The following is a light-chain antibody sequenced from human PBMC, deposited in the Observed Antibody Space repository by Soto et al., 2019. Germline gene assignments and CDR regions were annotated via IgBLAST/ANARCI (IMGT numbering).Light chain of an antibody. CDR1: SSNIGRAT. CDR2: STN. J-gene: IGLJ3*02. Sequence: QSVLTQPPSASGTPGQRVTISCSGGSSNIGRATVDWYQQVPGTAPKLLIYSTNRRPSGVPDRFSGSKSGTSASLAISGLQSEDEANYYCATWDDSLSGYWVFGGGTKLTVL. CDR3: ATWDDSLSGYWV. V-gene: IGLV1-44*01.